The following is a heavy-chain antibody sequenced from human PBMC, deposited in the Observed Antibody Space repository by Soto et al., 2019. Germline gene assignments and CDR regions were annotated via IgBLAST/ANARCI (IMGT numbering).Heavy chain of an antibody. CDR2: IIPIFNST. Sequence: ASVKVSCKTSGYTFTVHSIHWVRQAPGHGLEWLGRIIPIFNSTKYAQSFQGRVTITADKSTSTASLELSSLRSDDTAVYYCAREGRGKKAGYNGLVSLGYWGQGTLVTVSS. J-gene: IGHJ4*02. CDR3: AREGRGKKAGYNGLVSLGY. V-gene: IGHV1-69*06. D-gene: IGHD2-2*02. CDR1: GYTFTVHS.